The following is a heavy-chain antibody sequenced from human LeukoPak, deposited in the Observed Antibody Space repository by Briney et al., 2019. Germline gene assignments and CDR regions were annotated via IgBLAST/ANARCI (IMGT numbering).Heavy chain of an antibody. Sequence: PGGSLRLSCAASGFTFSSYAMHWVRQAPGKGLEWVSAMSGSGYYTYVESVKGRFTISRDNSKNTLYLHMNSLRADDTAVYYCAKMEGQRLYDYCMDVWGRGTTVTVSS. CDR1: GFTFSSYA. V-gene: IGHV3-23*01. CDR2: MSGSGYYT. J-gene: IGHJ6*03. CDR3: AKMEGQRLYDYCMDV. D-gene: IGHD3-3*01.